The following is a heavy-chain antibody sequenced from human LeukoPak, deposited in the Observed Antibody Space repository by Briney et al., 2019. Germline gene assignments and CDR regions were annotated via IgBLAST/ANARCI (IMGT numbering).Heavy chain of an antibody. CDR3: ARKGYSISWYSP. V-gene: IGHV4-59*12. Sequence: SETLSLTCTVSGGSISSYCWSWIRRPPGKGLEWIGYIYYSGSTNYNPSLKSRVTISVDTSKNQFSLKLTSVTAADTAVCYCARKGYSISWYSPWGQGTLVTVSS. CDR1: GGSISSYC. D-gene: IGHD6-13*01. CDR2: IYYSGST. J-gene: IGHJ5*02.